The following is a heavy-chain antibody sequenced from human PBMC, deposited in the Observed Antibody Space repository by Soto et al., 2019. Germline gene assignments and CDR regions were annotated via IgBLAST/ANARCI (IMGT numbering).Heavy chain of an antibody. CDR1: GLTFRNKE. CDR2: ISGRGGVT. CDR3: AKDRQFRSYYESAGHYND. J-gene: IGHJ4*02. Sequence: EVQLLESGGGLVQPGGSLRLPFVGSGLTFRNKEMRWAGQAPGKGREGVSGISGRGGVTYYEDSVKGRFTISRDNSKNTLYLQMNNLRANDTAVYYCAKDRQFRSYYESAGHYNDWGQGTLVTVSS. V-gene: IGHV3-23*01. D-gene: IGHD3-22*01.